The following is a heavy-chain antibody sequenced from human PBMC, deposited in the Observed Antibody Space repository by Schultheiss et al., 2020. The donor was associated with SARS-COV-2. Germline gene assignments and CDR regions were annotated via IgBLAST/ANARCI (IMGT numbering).Heavy chain of an antibody. CDR3: ARENFDY. Sequence: SQTLSLTCTVSGGSISSGGFHWSWIRQPPGKGLEWIGEINHSGSTNYNPSLKSRVTISVDTSKNQFSLKLSSVTAADTAVYYCARENFDYWGQGTLVTVSS. CDR1: GGSISSGGFH. CDR2: INHSGST. V-gene: IGHV4-61*08. J-gene: IGHJ4*02.